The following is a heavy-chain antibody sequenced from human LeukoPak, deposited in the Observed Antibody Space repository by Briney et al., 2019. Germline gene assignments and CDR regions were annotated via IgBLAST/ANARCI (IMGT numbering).Heavy chain of an antibody. V-gene: IGHV4-59*08. CDR2: IYYSGST. Sequence: SETLSLTCTVSGGSISSYYWSWIRQPPGKGLEWIGYIYYSGSTNYNPSLKSRVTISVDTSKNQFSLKLSSVTAADTAVYYCARLDGSGYYYPTFDYWGQGTLVTVSS. CDR1: GGSISSYY. CDR3: ARLDGSGYYYPTFDY. D-gene: IGHD3-22*01. J-gene: IGHJ4*02.